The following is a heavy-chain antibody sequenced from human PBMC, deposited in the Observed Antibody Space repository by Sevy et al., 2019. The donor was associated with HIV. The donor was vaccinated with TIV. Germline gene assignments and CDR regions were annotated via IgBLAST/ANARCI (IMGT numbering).Heavy chain of an antibody. J-gene: IGHJ4*02. CDR1: GFTFSSYG. CDR3: ARDPTHPRGYRFDY. D-gene: IGHD5-12*01. Sequence: GGSLRLSCAASGFTFSSYGMHWVRQAPGKGLEWVAVIWYDGSNKYYADSVKGRFTISRDNSKNTLYLQMNSLRAEDTAVYYCARDPTHPRGYRFDYWGQGTLVTVSS. V-gene: IGHV3-33*01. CDR2: IWYDGSNK.